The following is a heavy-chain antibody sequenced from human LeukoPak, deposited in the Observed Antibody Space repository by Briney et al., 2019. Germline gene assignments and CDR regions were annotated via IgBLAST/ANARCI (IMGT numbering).Heavy chain of an antibody. V-gene: IGHV3-23*01. J-gene: IGHJ5*02. D-gene: IGHD3-9*01. CDR1: GFTFSSYA. Sequence: AGSLRLSCAASGFTFSSYAMTWVRQALGKGMGWVSIISGSGGSTSYADSVKGRFTISRDNSKNTLYLQMNSLRAEDTALYYCAKPYSGTILTGWFDPWGQGTLVTVSS. CDR2: ISGSGGST. CDR3: AKPYSGTILTGWFDP.